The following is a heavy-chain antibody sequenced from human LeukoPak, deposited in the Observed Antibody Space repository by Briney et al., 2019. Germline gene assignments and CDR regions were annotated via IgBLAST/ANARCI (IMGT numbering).Heavy chain of an antibody. J-gene: IGHJ3*01. CDR1: GYSFNSYW. Sequence: GESLKISCKGSGYSFNSYWIGWVRQMPGKGLEWTGIIYPGDSDTRYSPSFQGQVIISVDKSIGTAYLQWSSLKASDTAMYFCARSPADGYTYGVDDFWGQGTLVTVSS. D-gene: IGHD5-24*01. CDR3: ARSPADGYTYGVDDF. CDR2: IYPGDSDT. V-gene: IGHV5-51*01.